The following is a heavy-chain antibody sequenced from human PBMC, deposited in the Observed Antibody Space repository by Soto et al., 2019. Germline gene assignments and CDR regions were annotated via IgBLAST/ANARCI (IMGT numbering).Heavy chain of an antibody. CDR1: GFTFSDHY. D-gene: IGHD1-26*01. Sequence: EVQLVESGGGLVQPGGSLRLSCAASGFTFSDHYMDWVRQAPGKGLEWVGRSRNKANSYTTEYAASVQGRFTISRENSKNSLYLQMNSLKTEDTAVYYCARYSGSYSRSLDYWGQGTLVTVSS. CDR2: SRNKANSYTT. CDR3: ARYSGSYSRSLDY. V-gene: IGHV3-72*01. J-gene: IGHJ4*02.